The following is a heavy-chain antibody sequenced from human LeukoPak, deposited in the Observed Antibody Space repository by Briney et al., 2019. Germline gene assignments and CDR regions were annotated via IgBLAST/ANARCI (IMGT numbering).Heavy chain of an antibody. CDR1: GFTFSTYA. D-gene: IGHD3-10*01. CDR3: ARDSTYYYDSGSSGPRYFDN. CDR2: ISSGGTDE. V-gene: IGHV3-30*01. J-gene: IGHJ4*03. Sequence: GGSLRLSCAASGFTFSTYAMHWVRQAPGKGLEWVSLISSGGTDEYYADSVKGRFTISRDNSKNTLYLQLNSLRAEDTAVYYCARDSTYYYDSGSSGPRYFDNWGQETLVTVSS.